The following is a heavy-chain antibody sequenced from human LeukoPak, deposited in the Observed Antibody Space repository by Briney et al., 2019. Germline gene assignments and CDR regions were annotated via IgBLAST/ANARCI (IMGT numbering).Heavy chain of an antibody. CDR2: IRSKAYGGTT. V-gene: IGHV3-49*03. D-gene: IGHD5-18*01. CDR3: TRDKAIQLWLWYFDY. Sequence: GGSLRLSCTASGFTFGDYAMSWFRQAPGKGLEWVGFIRSKAYGGTTEYAASVKGRFTISRDDSKSIAYLQMNSLKTEDTAVYYCTRDKAIQLWLWYFDYWGQGTLVTVSS. CDR1: GFTFGDYA. J-gene: IGHJ4*02.